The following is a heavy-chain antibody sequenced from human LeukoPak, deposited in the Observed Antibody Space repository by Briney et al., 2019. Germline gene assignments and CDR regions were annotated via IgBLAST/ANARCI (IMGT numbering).Heavy chain of an antibody. Sequence: ASVKVSCKASGYTFTSYGISWVRQAPGQGLEWMGWISAYNGNTNYAQKLQGRVTMTTDTSTSTVYMELSSLRSEDTAVYYCARDGRSHWFDPWGQGTLVTVSS. J-gene: IGHJ5*02. CDR2: ISAYNGNT. V-gene: IGHV1-18*01. CDR3: ARDGRSHWFDP. D-gene: IGHD1-26*01. CDR1: GYTFTSYG.